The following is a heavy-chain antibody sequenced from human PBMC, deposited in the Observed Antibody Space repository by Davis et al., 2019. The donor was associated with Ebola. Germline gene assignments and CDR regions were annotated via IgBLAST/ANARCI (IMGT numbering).Heavy chain of an antibody. CDR1: GYTFTGYY. V-gene: IGHV1-3*01. CDR2: INAGNGNT. Sequence: AASVKVSCKASGYTFTGYYMHWVRQAPGQGLEWMGWINAGNGNTKYSQKFQGRVTITRDTSASTAYMELSSLRSEDTAVYYCASGGSGRQPRYWGQGTLVTVSS. D-gene: IGHD3-10*01. CDR3: ASGGSGRQPRY. J-gene: IGHJ4*02.